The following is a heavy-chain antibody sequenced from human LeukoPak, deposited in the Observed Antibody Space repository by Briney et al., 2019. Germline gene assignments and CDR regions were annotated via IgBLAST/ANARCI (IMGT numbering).Heavy chain of an antibody. Sequence: PGGSLRLSCEASGFTFSSYGMHWVRQAPGKGLEWVAVIWYDGSNKYYADSVKGRFTISRDNSKNTLYLQMNSLRAEDTAVYYCAKDFEYFGVPAASPFDYWGQGTLVTVSS. CDR2: IWYDGSNK. D-gene: IGHD2-2*01. J-gene: IGHJ4*02. CDR1: GFTFSSYG. CDR3: AKDFEYFGVPAASPFDY. V-gene: IGHV3-33*06.